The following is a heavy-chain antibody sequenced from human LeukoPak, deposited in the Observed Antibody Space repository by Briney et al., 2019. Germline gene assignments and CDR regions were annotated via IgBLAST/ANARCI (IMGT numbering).Heavy chain of an antibody. CDR3: ARVIPTYYDFWSGVYYFDY. J-gene: IGHJ4*02. CDR1: GFTFTSSA. D-gene: IGHD3-3*01. V-gene: IGHV1-58*01. Sequence: ASVKVSCKASGFTFTSSAVQWVRQARGQRLEWIGWIVVGSGNTNYAQKFQERVTITRDMSTSTAYMELSSLRSEDTAVYYCARVIPTYYDFWSGVYYFDYWGQGTLVTVSS. CDR2: IVVGSGNT.